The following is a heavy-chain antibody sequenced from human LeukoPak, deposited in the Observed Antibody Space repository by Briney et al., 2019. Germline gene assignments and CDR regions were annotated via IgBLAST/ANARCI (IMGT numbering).Heavy chain of an antibody. V-gene: IGHV3-9*01. Sequence: GGSLRLSCAASGFTFDDYAMHWVRQAPGKGLEWVSGISWNSGSIGYADSVKGRFTISRDNSKNTLYLQMNSLRAEDTAVYYCAKDPGYGDYSGGQGTLVTVSS. CDR1: GFTFDDYA. CDR3: AKDPGYGDYS. J-gene: IGHJ4*02. D-gene: IGHD4-17*01. CDR2: ISWNSGSI.